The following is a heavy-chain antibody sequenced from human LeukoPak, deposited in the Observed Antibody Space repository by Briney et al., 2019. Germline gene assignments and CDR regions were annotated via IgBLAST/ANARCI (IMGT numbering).Heavy chain of an antibody. V-gene: IGHV3-74*01. CDR3: ARVDGSSGYYMMGDY. CDR2: INSDGSSP. Sequence: GGSLRLSCAASGFTFSSYGMHWVRQAPGKGLVWVSRINSDGSSPSYADSVKGRFTISRDNAKNTLYLQMNSLRAEDTAVYYCARVDGSSGYYMMGDYWGQGTLVTVSS. CDR1: GFTFSSYG. D-gene: IGHD3-22*01. J-gene: IGHJ4*02.